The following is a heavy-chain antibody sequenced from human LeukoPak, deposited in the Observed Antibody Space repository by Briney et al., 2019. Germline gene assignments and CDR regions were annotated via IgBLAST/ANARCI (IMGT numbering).Heavy chain of an antibody. J-gene: IGHJ3*02. V-gene: IGHV3-7*03. D-gene: IGHD3-16*02. Sequence: GGSLRLSCAASGFTFTTYWLSWVRQAPGKGLEWVANIKQDGSERYYVDFVKGRFTISRDNAKNSLYLQMNSLRAEDTAVYYCARDYSYGSFDAFDIWGQGTMVTVPS. CDR1: GFTFTTYW. CDR2: IKQDGSER. CDR3: ARDYSYGSFDAFDI.